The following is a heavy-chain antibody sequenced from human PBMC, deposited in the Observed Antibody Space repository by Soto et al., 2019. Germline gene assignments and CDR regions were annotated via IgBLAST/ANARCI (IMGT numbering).Heavy chain of an antibody. CDR1: GFTFTSSA. V-gene: IGHV1-58*01. CDR3: AADPGYSYGVFYGMDV. CDR2: IVVGSGNT. D-gene: IGHD5-18*01. J-gene: IGHJ6*02. Sequence: QMQLVQSGPEVKKPGTSVKVSCKASGFTFTSSAVQWVRQARGQRLEWIGWIVVGSGNTDYAQKFQERVTITRDMSTSTAYMELSSLRSEDTAVYYCAADPGYSYGVFYGMDVWGQGTTVTVSS.